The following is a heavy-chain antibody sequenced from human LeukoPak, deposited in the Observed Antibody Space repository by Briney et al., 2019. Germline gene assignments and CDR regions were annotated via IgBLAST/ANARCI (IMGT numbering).Heavy chain of an antibody. Sequence: GASVKVSCKASGYTFTGYYMHWVRRAPGQGLEWMGWINPNSGGTNYAQKFQGRVTMTRDTSISTAYMELSRLRSDDTAVYYCARQYYDFWGDYYYYYYMDVWGKGTTVTVSS. CDR1: GYTFTGYY. V-gene: IGHV1-2*02. CDR3: ARQYYDFWGDYYYYYYMDV. J-gene: IGHJ6*03. CDR2: INPNSGGT. D-gene: IGHD3-3*01.